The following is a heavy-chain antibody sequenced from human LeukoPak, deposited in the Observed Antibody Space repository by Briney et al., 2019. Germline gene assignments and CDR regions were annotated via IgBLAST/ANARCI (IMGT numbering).Heavy chain of an antibody. J-gene: IGHJ3*02. Sequence: GGSLRLSCAVSGITLSNYGMSWVRQAPGKGLEWVSVIFSDGSTYYTDSVKGRFTISRDNSKNTLYLQMNSLRAEDTAVYYCARDSEQQLVLGAFDIWGRGTMVTVSS. CDR3: ARDSEQQLVLGAFDI. CDR1: GITLSNYG. CDR2: IFSDGST. D-gene: IGHD6-13*01. V-gene: IGHV3-66*01.